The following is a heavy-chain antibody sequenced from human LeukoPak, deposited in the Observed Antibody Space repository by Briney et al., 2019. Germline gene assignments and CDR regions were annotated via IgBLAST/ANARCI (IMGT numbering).Heavy chain of an antibody. V-gene: IGHV1-46*01. CDR2: INPSGGTT. CDR3: ARDKKCSSTSCYVVGNWFDP. CDR1: GYTFTSYH. Sequence: ASVKVSCKASGYTFTSYHMHWVRQAPGQGLEWMGIINPSGGTTNYAQKFRGRVTMTRDMSTSTVYMELRSLRSDDTAVYYCARDKKCSSTSCYVVGNWFDPWGQGTLVTVSS. J-gene: IGHJ5*02. D-gene: IGHD2-2*01.